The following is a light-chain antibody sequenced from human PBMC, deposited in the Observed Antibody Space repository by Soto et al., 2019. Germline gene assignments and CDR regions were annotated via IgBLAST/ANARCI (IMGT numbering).Light chain of an antibody. CDR2: HDS. Sequence: SYELTQPPSVSVAPGQTASITCGGDNIGGRSVHWYQQKPGQAPVVVVDHDSDRPSGIPERFSGSNSGNMATLTISRVEAGDEAVYHCQVWDYSTDDVVFSGGTQLTVL. CDR1: NIGGRS. V-gene: IGLV3-21*02. J-gene: IGLJ2*01. CDR3: QVWDYSTDDVV.